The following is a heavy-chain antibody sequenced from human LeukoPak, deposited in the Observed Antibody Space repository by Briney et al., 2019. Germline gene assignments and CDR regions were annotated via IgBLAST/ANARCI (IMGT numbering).Heavy chain of an antibody. D-gene: IGHD6-19*01. CDR2: IYTSGST. Sequence: SETLSLTCTVSGGSISSYYWSWIRQPAGKGLEWIGRIYTSGSTNYNPSLKSRVTMSVDTSKNQFSLKLSSVTAADTAVYYCAREPLSGWYVGSWFDPWGQGTLVTVSS. V-gene: IGHV4-4*07. CDR3: AREPLSGWYVGSWFDP. J-gene: IGHJ5*02. CDR1: GGSISSYY.